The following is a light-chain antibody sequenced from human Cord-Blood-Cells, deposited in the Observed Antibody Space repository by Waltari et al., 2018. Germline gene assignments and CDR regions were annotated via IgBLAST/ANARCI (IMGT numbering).Light chain of an antibody. CDR3: QQYYSYPYI. CDR1: QGISSY. CDR2: AAS. Sequence: AIRMIQSPSSFSASTGDRVTITCRASQGISSYLAWYQQKPGKAPKLLIYAASTLQSGVPSRFSGSGSGTDFTLTISCLQSEDFATYYCQQYYSYPYIFGQGTKLEIK. V-gene: IGKV1-8*01. J-gene: IGKJ2*01.